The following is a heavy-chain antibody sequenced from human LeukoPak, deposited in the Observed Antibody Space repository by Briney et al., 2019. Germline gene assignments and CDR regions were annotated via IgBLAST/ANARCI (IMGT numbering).Heavy chain of an antibody. J-gene: IGHJ4*02. V-gene: IGHV3-23*01. CDR1: GFTFSSYV. CDR2: ISGSGGGT. Sequence: AGGSLRLSCTASGFTFSSYVMSWVRQAPGKGLEWVSGISGSGGGTFYADSVKGRFTVSNDNPKNTLYLHMNSLRAEDTALYYCAKHAGSGWYSDLDYWGQGTLVTVSS. D-gene: IGHD6-19*01. CDR3: AKHAGSGWYSDLDY.